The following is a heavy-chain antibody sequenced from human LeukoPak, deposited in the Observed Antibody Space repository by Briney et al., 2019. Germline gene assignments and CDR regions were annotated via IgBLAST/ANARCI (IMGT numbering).Heavy chain of an antibody. J-gene: IGHJ4*02. Sequence: PGGSLRLSCAASGFTFRSCCVHWVRQAPGKGLEWVAIISYDGTNKYYGDSVKGRFTISRDNSKNTLYLQMTSLRVEDTAVYYCAKDTDYGDHTVVYLGQGTLVTVSS. CDR3: AKDTDYGDHTVVY. V-gene: IGHV3-30*18. CDR2: ISYDGTNK. CDR1: GFTFRSCC. D-gene: IGHD4-17*01.